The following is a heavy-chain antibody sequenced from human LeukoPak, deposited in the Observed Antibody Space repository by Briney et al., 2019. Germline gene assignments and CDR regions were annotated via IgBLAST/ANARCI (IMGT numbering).Heavy chain of an antibody. CDR1: GFTFSSYW. D-gene: IGHD3-16*01. CDR2: ISPSGVTS. J-gene: IGHJ4*02. CDR3: AKKGGLRNY. Sequence: GGSLRLSCAASGFTFSSYWMNWVRQAPGKGLEWVSTISPSGVTSYYADSVKGRFTISRDNSKTTLYLQMNSLRAEDTAVYYCAKKGGLRNYWGQGTLVTVSS. V-gene: IGHV3-23*01.